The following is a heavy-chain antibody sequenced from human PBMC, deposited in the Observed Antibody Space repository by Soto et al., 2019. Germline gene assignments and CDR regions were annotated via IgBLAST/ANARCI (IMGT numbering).Heavy chain of an antibody. Sequence: GGSLRLSCAASGFTFSSYGMHWVRQAPGKGLEWVAVIWYDGSNKYYADSVKGRFTISRDNSKNTLYLQMNSLRAEDTAVYYCARALRFGVDMEADYYYGMDVWGQGTTVTVSS. CDR3: ARALRFGVDMEADYYYGMDV. V-gene: IGHV3-33*01. J-gene: IGHJ6*02. D-gene: IGHD3-3*01. CDR2: IWYDGSNK. CDR1: GFTFSSYG.